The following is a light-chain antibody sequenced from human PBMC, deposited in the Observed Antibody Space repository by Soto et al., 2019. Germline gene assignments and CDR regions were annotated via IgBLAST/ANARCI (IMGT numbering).Light chain of an antibody. V-gene: IGKV3-20*01. CDR1: QSVSSKY. Sequence: EIVLTQYPGTLSLYPGERATLSCRASQSVSSKYLAWYQQKPGQAPRVLIYGTSIRASGVPERFSGGGSGTDFTLTITRLEPEDFAVYYCQQYGSSLFTFGPGTKVDIK. J-gene: IGKJ3*01. CDR2: GTS. CDR3: QQYGSSLFT.